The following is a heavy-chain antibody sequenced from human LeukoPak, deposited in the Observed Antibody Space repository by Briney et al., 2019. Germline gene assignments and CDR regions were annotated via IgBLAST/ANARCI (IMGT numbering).Heavy chain of an antibody. CDR1: GFTFSSYW. D-gene: IGHD4-17*01. J-gene: IGHJ5*02. CDR3: ARARGLGYGDDVRWFDP. CDR2: INSDESST. V-gene: IGHV3-74*01. Sequence: GGSLRLSCAASGFTFSSYWMHWVRQPPGKGLVWVSRINSDESSTNYADSVKGRFTISRDNAKNTLYLQMNSLRAEDTAVYYCARARGLGYGDDVRWFDPWGQGTLVTVSS.